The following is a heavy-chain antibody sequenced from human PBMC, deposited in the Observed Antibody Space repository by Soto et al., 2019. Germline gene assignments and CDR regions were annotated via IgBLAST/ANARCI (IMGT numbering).Heavy chain of an antibody. D-gene: IGHD4-17*01. Sequence: GESVKISCKGSGYTFTNYWIVWVRQIPWKGLEWMGIIYPGDSDTRYSPSFQGQVTISADRSISTAYLQWSSLKASDTGMYYCARYPTLTDYFFHGMDVWGQGTTMTV. J-gene: IGHJ6*02. V-gene: IGHV5-51*01. CDR3: ARYPTLTDYFFHGMDV. CDR1: GYTFTNYW. CDR2: IYPGDSDT.